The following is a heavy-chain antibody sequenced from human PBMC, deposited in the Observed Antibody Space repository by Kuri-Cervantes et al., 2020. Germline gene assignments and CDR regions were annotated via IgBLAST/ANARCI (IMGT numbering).Heavy chain of an antibody. V-gene: IGHV4-34*01. D-gene: IGHD3-16*01. J-gene: IGHJ4*02. CDR3: ARIYYVGKPTTTLDY. CDR1: GESFSGYC. Sequence: SETLSLTCAVYGESFSGYCWNWIRQPPGKGLEWIGEVNHSGSTNYNPSLKSRVTISVDTPKNQFSLKLNSVTAADTAVYYCARIYYVGKPTTTLDYWGQGTLVTVSS. CDR2: VNHSGST.